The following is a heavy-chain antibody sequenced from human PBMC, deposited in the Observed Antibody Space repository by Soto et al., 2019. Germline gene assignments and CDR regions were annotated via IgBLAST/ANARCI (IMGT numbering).Heavy chain of an antibody. CDR1: AAGFSGSR. Sequence: QKITCQGNAAGFSGSRLGWVRQKPGKGLEGLGNVYPSDSDVRYSPAFEGQVTISAYNSINTAYLQLLNLKASDTDIYYCTKGVTSFFDSWGQGTRVAVSS. CDR3: TKGVTSFFDS. J-gene: IGHJ4*02. D-gene: IGHD2-15*01. CDR2: VYPSDSDV. V-gene: IGHV5-51*01.